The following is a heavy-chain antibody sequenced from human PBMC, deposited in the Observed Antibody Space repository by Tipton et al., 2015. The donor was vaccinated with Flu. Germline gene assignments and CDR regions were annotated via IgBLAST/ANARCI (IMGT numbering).Heavy chain of an antibody. J-gene: IGHJ6*03. CDR2: ISSSSSTI. Sequence: SLRLSCAASGFTFSSYSMNWVRQAPGKGLEWVSYISSSSSTIYYADSVKGRFTISRDNAKNSLYLQMNSLRAEDTAVYYCAREPRAFATTDYYYYMDVWGKGTTVTVSS. CDR3: AREPRAFATTDYYYYMDV. CDR1: GFTFSSYS. D-gene: IGHD1-26*01. V-gene: IGHV3-48*04.